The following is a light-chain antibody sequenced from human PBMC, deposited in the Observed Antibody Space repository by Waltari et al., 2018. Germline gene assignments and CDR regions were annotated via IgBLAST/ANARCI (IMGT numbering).Light chain of an antibody. CDR3: SSNTDNNTLV. J-gene: IGLJ2*01. CDR2: DVT. V-gene: IGLV2-14*03. CDR1: SSDGGGYNY. Sequence: SALTQPASVSGSPGPSITLSRTGTSSDGGGYNYVYWYQQYPGKAPQLIIYDVTFRPSGVSNRFSGSKSANTASLTISGLQAEDEAEYYCSSNTDNNTLVFGGGTKVTVL.